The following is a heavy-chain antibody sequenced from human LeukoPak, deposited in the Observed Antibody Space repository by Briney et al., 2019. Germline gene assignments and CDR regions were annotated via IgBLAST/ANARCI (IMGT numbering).Heavy chain of an antibody. D-gene: IGHD3-22*01. CDR3: ARDYYDSSGYTYYYYGMDV. CDR2: IYSGGST. CDR1: GFTVSSNY. J-gene: IGHJ6*02. V-gene: IGHV3-53*01. Sequence: GGSLRLSCAASGFTVSSNYMSWVRQAPGKGLEWVSVIYSGGSTYYADSVKGRFTISRDNSKNTLYLQMNSLRAEDTAVYYCARDYYDSSGYTYYYYGMDVWGQGTTVTVSS.